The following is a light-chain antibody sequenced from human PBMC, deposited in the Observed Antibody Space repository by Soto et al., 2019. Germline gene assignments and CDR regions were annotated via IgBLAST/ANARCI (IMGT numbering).Light chain of an antibody. Sequence: EIVIKQSPATLSVSPGERATLSCRASQSISQSLAWYQQRPGQSPRLLIYDASRRATGIPDRFTGSGFGTDFTLTISRLAPEDLAVYYCQQYGGSPRTCGQGTKVDI. V-gene: IGKV3-20*01. CDR2: DAS. CDR1: QSISQS. CDR3: QQYGGSPRT. J-gene: IGKJ1*01.